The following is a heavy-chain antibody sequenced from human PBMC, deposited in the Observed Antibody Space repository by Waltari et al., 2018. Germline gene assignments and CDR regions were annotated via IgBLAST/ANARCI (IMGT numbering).Heavy chain of an antibody. CDR3: ARGWGGNTGYDIDY. V-gene: IGHV1-2*04. CDR1: GYTFTGYY. CDR2: ISPNGVAT. J-gene: IGHJ4*02. Sequence: QVQLVQSGAEVKKPGASVKVSCKASGYTFTGYYVHWVRQAPGQGLEWMGWISPNGVATTDDQKLQGWVTMTMDTSISTAYMELRRLKSDDTAVYYFARGWGGNTGYDIDYWGQGTLVTVSS. D-gene: IGHD5-12*01.